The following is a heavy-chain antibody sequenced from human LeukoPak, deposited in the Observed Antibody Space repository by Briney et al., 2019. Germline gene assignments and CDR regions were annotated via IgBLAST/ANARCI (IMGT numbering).Heavy chain of an antibody. D-gene: IGHD6-19*01. CDR2: ISDSGDIT. CDR1: GFTFIRYA. CDR3: AKDARRSDGWYFCDH. Sequence: GGSLKHSCAASGFTFIRYAMSWVPEAPAKGLFRVSGISDSGDITYYAVSVKAGFTISRDNSKNTLYLQLNSLRVEDTAIYYCAKDARRSDGWYFCDHWGQGALVTVSS. J-gene: IGHJ4*02. V-gene: IGHV3-23*01.